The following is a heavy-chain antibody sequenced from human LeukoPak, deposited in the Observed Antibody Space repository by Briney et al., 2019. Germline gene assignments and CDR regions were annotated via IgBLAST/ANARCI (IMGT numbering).Heavy chain of an antibody. D-gene: IGHD6-19*01. Sequence: GGSLRLSCAASGFTFSDYYMSWIRQAPGKGLEWVSYISSSGSTIYYADSVKGRFTISRDNAKNSLYLQMNSLRAEDTAVYYCARDRGAVAGTWNYFDYWGQGTLVTVSS. J-gene: IGHJ4*02. CDR3: ARDRGAVAGTWNYFDY. CDR2: ISSSGSTI. V-gene: IGHV3-11*04. CDR1: GFTFSDYY.